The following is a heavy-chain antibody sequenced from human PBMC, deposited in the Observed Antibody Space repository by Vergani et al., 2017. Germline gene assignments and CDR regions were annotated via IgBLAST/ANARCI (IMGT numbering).Heavy chain of an antibody. D-gene: IGHD6-13*01. V-gene: IGHV1-69*11. J-gene: IGHJ4*02. Sequence: QVQLVQSGAEVKKPGSSVKVSCKASGGTFSSYAISWVRQAPGQGLEWMGRIIPILGTANYAQKFQGRVTITADESTSTAYMELSSLRSEDTAVYYCARDRGGGGSSWYGTLGYWGQGTLVTVSS. CDR1: GGTFSSYA. CDR3: ARDRGGGGSSWYGTLGY. CDR2: IIPILGTA.